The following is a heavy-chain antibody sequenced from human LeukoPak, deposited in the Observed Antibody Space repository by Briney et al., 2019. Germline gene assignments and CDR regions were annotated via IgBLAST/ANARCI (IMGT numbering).Heavy chain of an antibody. CDR1: GFTFSNHP. CDR3: ARDIQIVAVVAALDY. Sequence: QPGGSLRLSCAASGFTFSNHPMHWVRQAPGKGLEWMGLISYDGINKYYADSVQGRFTISRDNSKNTLYLQMNSLRAEDTAVYYCARDIQIVAVVAALDYWGQGTLVTVSS. D-gene: IGHD2-15*01. V-gene: IGHV3-30-3*01. CDR2: ISYDGINK. J-gene: IGHJ4*02.